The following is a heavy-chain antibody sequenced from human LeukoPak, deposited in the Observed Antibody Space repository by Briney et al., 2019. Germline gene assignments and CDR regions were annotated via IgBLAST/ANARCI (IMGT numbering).Heavy chain of an antibody. V-gene: IGHV1-69*05. D-gene: IGHD2-2*01. CDR3: ARGAVPAADGFFDY. J-gene: IGHJ4*02. CDR2: IIPIFGTA. CDR1: GGTFSSYA. Sequence: SVKVSCKASGGTFSSYAISWVRQAPGQGPEWMGRIIPIFGTANYAQKFQGRVTITTDESTSTAYMELSSLRSEDTAVYYCARGAVPAADGFFDYWGQGTLVTVSS.